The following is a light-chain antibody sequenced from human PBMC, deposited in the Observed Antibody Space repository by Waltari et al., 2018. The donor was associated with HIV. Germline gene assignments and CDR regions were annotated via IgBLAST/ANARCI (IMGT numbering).Light chain of an antibody. CDR2: KDS. Sequence: SYELTQAPSVSVSPAQTAKLTCSGDALSKHYVYWYQQHPGQAPLMMIFKDSGRPSEIPARFSASRSGSTSILTISGVQAEDEADYYCQSGHNSDSIFGGGTKLTVL. CDR3: QSGHNSDSI. J-gene: IGLJ2*01. CDR1: ALSKHY. V-gene: IGLV3-25*03.